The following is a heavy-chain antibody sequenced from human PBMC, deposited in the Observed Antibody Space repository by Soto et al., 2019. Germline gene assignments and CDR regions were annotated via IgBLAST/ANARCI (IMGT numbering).Heavy chain of an antibody. Sequence: GASVKVSCKASGYSLSRRSVHWVRQAPGKGLEWMGVFDREVGEAIYAQKFQDRVTMTADTSTDTAYMDLNSLRSDDTAVYYCATDLLLHGMDIWGQGTTVTVSS. V-gene: IGHV1-24*01. CDR2: FDREVGEA. CDR1: GYSLSRRS. CDR3: ATDLLLHGMDI. J-gene: IGHJ6*02.